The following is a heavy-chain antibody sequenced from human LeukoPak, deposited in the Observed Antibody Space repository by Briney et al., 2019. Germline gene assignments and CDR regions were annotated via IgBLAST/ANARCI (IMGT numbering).Heavy chain of an antibody. CDR1: GYTFTSYY. Sequence: ASVKVSCKASGYTFTSYYMHWVRQAPGQGLEWMGWINPKSGGTNYAQNFQGRVTMTRDTSISTAYMELSRLRSDDTAVYYCARDGVGAGKTFDYWGQGTQVTVSS. J-gene: IGHJ4*02. V-gene: IGHV1-2*02. CDR2: INPKSGGT. CDR3: ARDGVGAGKTFDY. D-gene: IGHD3-16*01.